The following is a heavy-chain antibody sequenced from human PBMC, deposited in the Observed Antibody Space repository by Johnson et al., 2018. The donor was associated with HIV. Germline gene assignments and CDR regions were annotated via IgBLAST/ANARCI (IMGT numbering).Heavy chain of an antibody. CDR3: ANGGSYSAADDAFDI. CDR1: GFTFSSYW. Sequence: VQLVESGGGLVQPGGSLRLSCATSGFTFSSYWMSWVRQAPGKGLEWVANIKQDGSEKYYVDSVKGRFTISRDNSKNTLYLQMNSLRAEDTAVYYCANGGSYSAADDAFDIWGQGTMVTVSS. D-gene: IGHD1-26*01. V-gene: IGHV3-7*01. CDR2: IKQDGSEK. J-gene: IGHJ3*02.